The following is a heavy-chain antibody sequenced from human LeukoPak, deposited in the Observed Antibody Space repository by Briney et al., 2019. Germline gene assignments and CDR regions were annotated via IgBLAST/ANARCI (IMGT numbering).Heavy chain of an antibody. V-gene: IGHV4-31*03. J-gene: IGHJ4*02. Sequence: PSETLSLTCTVSGGSISSGGYYWSWIRQHPGKGLEWIGYIYYSGSTYYNPSLKSRVTISVDTSKNQFSLKLSSVTAADTAVYYWARVLYGSGSYYDYYFDYWGQGTLVTVSS. CDR1: GGSISSGGYY. CDR2: IYYSGST. D-gene: IGHD3-10*01. CDR3: ARVLYGSGSYYDYYFDY.